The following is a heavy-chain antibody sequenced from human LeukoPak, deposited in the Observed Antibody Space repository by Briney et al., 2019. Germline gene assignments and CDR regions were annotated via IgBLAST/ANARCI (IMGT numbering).Heavy chain of an antibody. Sequence: SETLSLTCSVSGGSISSSSYYWGWIRQPPGKGLEWIGSIYYSGSTYYNPSLKSRVTISVDTSKNQFSLKLRSVTAADTAVHYCARRLGGSGSYYYWGQGTLVTVSS. CDR1: GGSISSSSYY. CDR2: IYYSGST. D-gene: IGHD3-10*01. J-gene: IGHJ4*02. CDR3: ARRLGGSGSYYY. V-gene: IGHV4-39*01.